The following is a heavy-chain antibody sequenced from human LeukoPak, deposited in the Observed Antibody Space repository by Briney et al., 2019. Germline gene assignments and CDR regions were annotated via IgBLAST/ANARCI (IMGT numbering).Heavy chain of an antibody. V-gene: IGHV4-59*01. CDR3: ARFRFNDYGDARDAFDI. CDR2: IYYSGST. J-gene: IGHJ3*02. Sequence: SETLSLTCTVSGGSISSYYWSWIRQPPGKGLEWIGYIYYSGSTNYNPSLKSRVTISVDTSKNQFSLKLSSVAAADTAVYYCARFRFNDYGDARDAFDIWGQGTMVTVSS. CDR1: GGSISSYY. D-gene: IGHD4-17*01.